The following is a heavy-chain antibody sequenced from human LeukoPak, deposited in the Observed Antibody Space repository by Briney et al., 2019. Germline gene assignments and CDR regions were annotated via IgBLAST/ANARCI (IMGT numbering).Heavy chain of an antibody. J-gene: IGHJ4*02. Sequence: GGSLRLSCAASGFTFSNYWMHWVRQAPGKGLVWVSRINSDGRSTNYAGSVKGRFTISRDNAKNTLYLQMNSLRAEDTAVYYCARGADSGYSSDNWGQGTLVSVSS. CDR1: GFTFSNYW. V-gene: IGHV3-74*01. CDR3: ARGADSGYSSDN. CDR2: INSDGRST. D-gene: IGHD3-9*01.